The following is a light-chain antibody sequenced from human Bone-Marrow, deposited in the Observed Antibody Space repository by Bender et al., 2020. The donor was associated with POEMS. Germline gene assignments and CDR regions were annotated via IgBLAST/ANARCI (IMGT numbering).Light chain of an antibody. V-gene: IGLV1-44*01. Sequence: QSVLTQPPSASGTPGQRVTISCSGGSSNIGAHAVNWYQHLPGTAPKLLIYSSHRRPSEVPDRFSGSRSGTSASLAISGLQSEDEAHYYCCSFAGSSPTWVFGGGTK. CDR3: CSFAGSSPTWV. J-gene: IGLJ3*02. CDR1: SSNIGAHA. CDR2: SSH.